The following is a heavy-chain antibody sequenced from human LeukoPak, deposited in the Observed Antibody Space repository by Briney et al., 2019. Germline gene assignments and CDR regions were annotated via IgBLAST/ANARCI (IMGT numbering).Heavy chain of an antibody. CDR1: GFTVGSNY. J-gene: IGHJ5*02. CDR2: IYSGGST. CDR3: ARGYSSGWYRGWFDP. V-gene: IGHV3-53*01. D-gene: IGHD6-19*01. Sequence: GGSLRLSCAASGFTVGSNYMSWVRQAPGKGLEWVSVIYSGGSTYYADSVKGRFTISRDNSKNTLYLQMNSLRAEDTAVYYCARGYSSGWYRGWFDPWGQGTLVTVSS.